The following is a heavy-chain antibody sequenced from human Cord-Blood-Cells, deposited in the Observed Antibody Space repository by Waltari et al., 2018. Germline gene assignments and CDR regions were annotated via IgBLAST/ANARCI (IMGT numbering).Heavy chain of an antibody. CDR3: ARAPGVSDAFDI. D-gene: IGHD2-8*01. V-gene: IGHV1-2*02. CDR1: GYTFTGYY. J-gene: IGHJ3*02. CDR2: NNPNRGGT. Sequence: QVQLVQSGAEVKKPGASVKVSCKASGYTFTGYYLHWVRQAPGQGLEWMGWNNPNRGGTNYAQKVQGRVTMTRDTSISTAYMELSRLRSDDTAVYYCARAPGVSDAFDIWGQGTMVTVSS.